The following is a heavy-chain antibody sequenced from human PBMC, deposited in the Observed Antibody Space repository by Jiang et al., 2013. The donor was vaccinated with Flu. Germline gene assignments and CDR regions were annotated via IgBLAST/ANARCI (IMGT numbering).Heavy chain of an antibody. CDR1: GGSFSGYY. D-gene: IGHD2-15*01. CDR2: INHSGST. Sequence: LLKPSETLSLTCAVYGGSFSGYYWSWIRQPPGKGLEWIGEINHSGSTNYNPSLKSRVTISVDTSKNQFSLKLSSVTAADTAVYYCARTGEGYCSGGSCPYYFDYWGQGTLVTVSS. V-gene: IGHV4-34*01. CDR3: ARTGEGYCSGGSCPYYFDY. J-gene: IGHJ4*02.